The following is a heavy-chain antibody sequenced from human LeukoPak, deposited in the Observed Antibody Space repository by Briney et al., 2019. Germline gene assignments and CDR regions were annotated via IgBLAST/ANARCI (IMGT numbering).Heavy chain of an antibody. D-gene: IGHD3-10*01. Sequence: RASVKVSCKASGYTFTSYDINWVRQATGQGLEWMRWMNPNSGNTGYAQKFQGRVTMTRNTSISTAYMELSSLRSEDTAVYYCARVLPKVLLRGPSGDYWGQGTLVTVSS. CDR1: GYTFTSYD. CDR3: ARVLPKVLLRGPSGDY. V-gene: IGHV1-8*01. CDR2: MNPNSGNT. J-gene: IGHJ4*02.